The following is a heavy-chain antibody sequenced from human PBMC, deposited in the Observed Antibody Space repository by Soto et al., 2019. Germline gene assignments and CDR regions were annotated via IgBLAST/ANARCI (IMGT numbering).Heavy chain of an antibody. CDR1: GGSISSGGYY. J-gene: IGHJ4*02. Sequence: QVQLQESGPGLVKPSQTLSLTCTVSGGSISSGGYYWSWIRQHPGKGLEWIGYIYYSGSTYYNPSLKSRVTISVDTSKNQFSLKLSSVTAADTAVYYCACAIAAAGPWDHYFDYWGQGTLVTVSS. CDR3: ACAIAAAGPWDHYFDY. CDR2: IYYSGST. V-gene: IGHV4-31*03. D-gene: IGHD6-13*01.